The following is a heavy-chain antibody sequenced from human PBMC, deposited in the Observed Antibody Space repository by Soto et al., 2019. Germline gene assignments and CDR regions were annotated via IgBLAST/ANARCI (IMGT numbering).Heavy chain of an antibody. CDR2: INRDGSTT. D-gene: IGHD1-20*01. Sequence: EVQLVESGGGLVQAGGSLRLSCAASGFTFSSYWMHWVRQAPGKGLVWVSRINRDGSTTTYADSVKGRFTISRDNAKNTLFLQMNNMRAEDTAVYYCARDSGIIGTTFDYWGQGTLVTVSS. V-gene: IGHV3-74*01. CDR3: ARDSGIIGTTFDY. J-gene: IGHJ4*02. CDR1: GFTFSSYW.